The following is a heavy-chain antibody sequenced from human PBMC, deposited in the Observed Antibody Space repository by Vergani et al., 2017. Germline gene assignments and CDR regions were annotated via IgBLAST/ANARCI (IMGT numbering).Heavy chain of an antibody. CDR3: VKGGWGYYDSSGPFDY. D-gene: IGHD3-22*01. Sequence: EVQLVETGGGLIQPGGSLRLSCSASGFTFSSYAMHWVRQAPGKGLEYVSAISSNGGSTYYADSVKGRFTIFRDNSKNTLYLQMSSLRAEDTAVYYCVKGGWGYYDSSGPFDYWGQGTLVTVSS. CDR1: GFTFSSYA. J-gene: IGHJ4*02. CDR2: ISSNGGST. V-gene: IGHV3-64D*06.